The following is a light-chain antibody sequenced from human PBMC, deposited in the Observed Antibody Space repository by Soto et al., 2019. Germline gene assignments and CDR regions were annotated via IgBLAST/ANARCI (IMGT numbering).Light chain of an antibody. CDR3: HHYGRFPST. J-gene: IGKJ1*01. Sequence: ETVLTQSPGTLSLSPGEIATLSCRASQIVSTNYLAWYQQKPGQAPRLLIYGASSRAAGIPNRFSGSGSGTDFILTISRLEPEDFAVYSCHHYGRFPSTFGQGTKVEI. CDR2: GAS. CDR1: QIVSTNY. V-gene: IGKV3-20*01.